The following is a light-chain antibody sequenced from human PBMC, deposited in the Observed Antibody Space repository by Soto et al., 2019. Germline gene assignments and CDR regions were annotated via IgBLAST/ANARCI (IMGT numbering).Light chain of an antibody. CDR1: SSDVGGYNY. V-gene: IGLV2-11*01. CDR2: DVN. Sequence: QSALTQPRSVSGSPGQSVAFSCTGTSSDVGGYNYVSWYQQEPGKAPKLMIYDVNKRPSGVPDRFSGSKSGNTASLTISGSRGGVGADYNGCSYAGSSFWVFGGGTKLPVL. CDR3: CSYAGSSFWV. J-gene: IGLJ3*02.